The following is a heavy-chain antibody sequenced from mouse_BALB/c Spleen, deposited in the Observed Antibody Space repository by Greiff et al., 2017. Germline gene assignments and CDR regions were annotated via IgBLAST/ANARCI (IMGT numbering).Heavy chain of an antibody. V-gene: IGHV1-9*01. CDR1: GYTFSSYW. D-gene: IGHD1-2*01. CDR2: ILPGSGST. J-gene: IGHJ2*01. Sequence: VKLMESGAELMKPGASVKISCKATGYTFSSYWIEWVKQRPGHGLEWIGEILPGSGSTNYNEKFKGKATFTADTSSNTAYMQLSSLTSEDSAVYYCARGDYGLYYFDYWGQGTTLTVSS. CDR3: ARGDYGLYYFDY.